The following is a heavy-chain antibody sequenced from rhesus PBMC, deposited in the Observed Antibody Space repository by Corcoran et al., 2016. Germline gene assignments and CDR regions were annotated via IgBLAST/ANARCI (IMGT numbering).Heavy chain of an antibody. CDR2: IYGRGGGN. Sequence: QVQLQESGPGLVTPSQTLSLTCAVSGGSIRDDYYWSWIRQPPGKGLEWIGYIYGRGGGNKYNPSLKNRVNISIDTSKNQFSLKLSSVTAADTAGYYCASGYSHYPFDYWGQGVLVTVSS. V-gene: IGHV4-106*01. J-gene: IGHJ4*01. CDR1: GGSIRDDYY. D-gene: IGHD4-23*01. CDR3: ASGYSHYPFDY.